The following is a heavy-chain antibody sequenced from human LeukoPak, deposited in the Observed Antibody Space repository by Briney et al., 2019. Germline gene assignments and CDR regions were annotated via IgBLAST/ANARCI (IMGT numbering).Heavy chain of an antibody. Sequence: GGSLRLSCAASGFTFSSYNMNWVRQAPGEGVGWVSFISSSGSSITYADSVKGRFTISRDNVKNSLYLQMNSLRAEDTAVYYCARRKANSDGEFDYWGQGTLVTVSS. D-gene: IGHD3-10*01. CDR3: ARRKANSDGEFDY. V-gene: IGHV3-48*01. CDR1: GFTFSSYN. CDR2: ISSSGSSI. J-gene: IGHJ4*02.